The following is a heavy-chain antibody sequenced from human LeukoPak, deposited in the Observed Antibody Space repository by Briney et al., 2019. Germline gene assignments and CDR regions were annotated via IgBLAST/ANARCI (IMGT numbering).Heavy chain of an antibody. CDR3: AKGYGSGSYSPHFDY. D-gene: IGHD3-10*01. CDR2: IYSGGST. CDR1: GFTVSSNY. J-gene: IGHJ4*02. V-gene: IGHV3-53*01. Sequence: GSLRLSCAASGFTVSSNYMSWVRQAPGKELEWVSVIYSGGSTYYADSVKGRFTISRDNSKNMLYLQMNSLRAEDTAVYYCAKGYGSGSYSPHFDYWGQGTLVTVSS.